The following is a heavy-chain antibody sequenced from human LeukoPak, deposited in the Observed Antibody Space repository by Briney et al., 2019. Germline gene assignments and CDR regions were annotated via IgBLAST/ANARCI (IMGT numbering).Heavy chain of an antibody. Sequence: GESLQISCKGSGYIFTSYWIGGGRQMPGKGLEWMGIIYPGDSDTRYSPSFQGQVTISADKSISTAYLQWSSLKASDTAMYYCARSSSWYVSDYWGQGTLVTVSS. D-gene: IGHD6-13*01. J-gene: IGHJ4*02. CDR2: IYPGDSDT. CDR1: GYIFTSYW. V-gene: IGHV5-51*01. CDR3: ARSSSWYVSDY.